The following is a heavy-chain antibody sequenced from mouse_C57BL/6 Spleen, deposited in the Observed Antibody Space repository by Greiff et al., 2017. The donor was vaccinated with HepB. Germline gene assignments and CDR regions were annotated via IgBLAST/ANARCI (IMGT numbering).Heavy chain of an antibody. Sequence: VQLKQSGPELVKPGASVKIPCKASGYTFTDYNMDWVKQSHGKSLEWIGDINPNNGGTIYNQKFKGKATLTVDKSSSTAYMELRSLTSEDTAVYYCARRNGSSLYWYFDVWGTGTTVTVSS. V-gene: IGHV1-18*01. CDR1: GYTFTDYN. CDR3: ARRNGSSLYWYFDV. J-gene: IGHJ1*03. CDR2: INPNNGGT. D-gene: IGHD1-1*01.